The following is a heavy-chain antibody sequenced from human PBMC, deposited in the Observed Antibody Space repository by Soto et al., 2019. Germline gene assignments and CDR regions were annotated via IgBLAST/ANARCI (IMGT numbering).Heavy chain of an antibody. CDR3: ARRGYGSRWPNVYMDV. D-gene: IGHD6-13*01. V-gene: IGHV3-64*01. J-gene: IGHJ6*03. CDR2: ISNNGAHT. CDR1: GFTFSNYE. Sequence: EAQLVESGGGLVQPGGSLRLSCAASGFTFSNYEMHWVRQAPGTGLEYVSGISNNGAHTDYAKSVKGRFTISRDNSENTLYLQMGSLRAEDMALYYCARRGYGSRWPNVYMDVWGKGTTVTVCS.